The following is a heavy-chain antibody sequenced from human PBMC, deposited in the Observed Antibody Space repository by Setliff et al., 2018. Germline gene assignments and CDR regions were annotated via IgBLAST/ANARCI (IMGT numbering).Heavy chain of an antibody. D-gene: IGHD1-1*01. CDR2: ITPIFETA. J-gene: IGHJ6*02. V-gene: IGHV1-69*06. CDR3: VRDSVTLGPLERRGGFRYYDMDV. Sequence: SVKVSCKASGGTLSGYAFSWVRQAPGQGLEWVGGITPIFETAHYAQKFQDRVTITADKSTSTVYMELNSLISEDTAVYLCVRDSVTLGPLERRGGFRYYDMDVWGQGTTVTVSS. CDR1: GGTLSGYA.